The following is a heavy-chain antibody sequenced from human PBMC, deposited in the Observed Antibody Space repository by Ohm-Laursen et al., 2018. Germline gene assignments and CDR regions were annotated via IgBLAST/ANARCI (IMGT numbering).Heavy chain of an antibody. CDR1: GFTFSSYE. Sequence: GSLRLSCSASGFTFSSYEMNWVRQAPGKGLEWVANIKEDGSEKNYVDSVKGRFTISRDNGKNSLYLQMNSLRAEDTAVYYCVKDAGGTYDYWGQGTLVTVSS. V-gene: IGHV3-7*01. CDR3: VKDAGGTYDY. CDR2: IKEDGSEK. J-gene: IGHJ4*02.